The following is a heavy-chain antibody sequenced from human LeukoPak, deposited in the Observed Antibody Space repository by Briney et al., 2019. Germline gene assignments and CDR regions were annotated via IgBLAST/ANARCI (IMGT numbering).Heavy chain of an antibody. D-gene: IGHD2-2*01. CDR2: ISSSGSTI. CDR3: ARDKVVPAAIGHY. J-gene: IGHJ4*02. V-gene: IGHV3-11*04. CDR1: GFTFRDYY. Sequence: GGSLRLSCAASGFTFRDYYMSWIRQAPGKGLEGGSYISSSGSTIYYADSVKGRFTISRDNAKNSLYLQMNSLRAEDPAVSYCARDKVVPAAIGHYWGQGTLVTVSS.